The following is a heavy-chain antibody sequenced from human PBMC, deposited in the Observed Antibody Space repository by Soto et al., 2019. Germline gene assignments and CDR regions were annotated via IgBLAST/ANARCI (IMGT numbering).Heavy chain of an antibody. CDR3: TTDVYKDIRGFDPQTFGH. D-gene: IGHD2-15*01. CDR2: IKQKDDGGTP. Sequence: EVQLVESGGSLVKPGESLRLSCATSGFSFSHTWMNWVRQAPGKGLEWVGRIKQKDDGGTPDYAAPVKGRCTISRDGSKNTLYLQMNSLQTEDTAVYYCTTDVYKDIRGFDPQTFGHWGQGTLVTVSS. J-gene: IGHJ4*02. CDR1: GFSFSHTW. V-gene: IGHV3-15*07.